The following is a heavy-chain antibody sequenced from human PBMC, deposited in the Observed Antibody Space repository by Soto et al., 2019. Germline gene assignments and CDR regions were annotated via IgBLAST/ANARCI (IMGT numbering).Heavy chain of an antibody. D-gene: IGHD6-13*01. CDR3: ARDRHNQGSSVPAFDI. CDR2: INAGNGNT. V-gene: IGHV1-3*01. J-gene: IGHJ3*02. CDR1: GYTFTSYA. Sequence: ASVKVSCKASGYTFTSYAMHWVRQAPGQRLEWMGWINAGNGNTKYSQKFQGRVTITRDTSASTAYMELSSLRSEDTAVYYCARDRHNQGSSVPAFDIWGQGTMVTVSS.